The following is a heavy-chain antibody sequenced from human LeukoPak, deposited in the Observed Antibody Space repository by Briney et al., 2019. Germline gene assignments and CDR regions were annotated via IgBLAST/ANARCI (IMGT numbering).Heavy chain of an antibody. CDR1: GYTFTGYY. V-gene: IGHV1-2*06. Sequence: GASVKVSCKASGYTFTGYYMHWVRQAPGQGLEWMRRINPNSGGTNYAQKFQGRVTMTRDTSISTAYMELSRLRSDDTAVYYCARAFYGSGSYSDWFDPWGQGTLVTVSS. D-gene: IGHD3-10*01. CDR2: INPNSGGT. J-gene: IGHJ5*02. CDR3: ARAFYGSGSYSDWFDP.